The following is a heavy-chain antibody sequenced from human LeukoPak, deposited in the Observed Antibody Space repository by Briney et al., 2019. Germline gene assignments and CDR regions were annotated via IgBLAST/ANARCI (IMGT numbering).Heavy chain of an antibody. CDR3: ARDGRTTVSPRGYYYYYYYMDV. Sequence: GASVKVSCKASGGTFSSYAISWVRQAPGQGLEWMGGIIPILGTANYAQKFQGRDTITADESTSTAYMELSSLRSEDTAVYYCARDGRTTVSPRGYYYYYYYMDVWGKGTTVTVSS. D-gene: IGHD4-11*01. CDR1: GGTFSSYA. CDR2: IIPILGTA. V-gene: IGHV1-69*13. J-gene: IGHJ6*03.